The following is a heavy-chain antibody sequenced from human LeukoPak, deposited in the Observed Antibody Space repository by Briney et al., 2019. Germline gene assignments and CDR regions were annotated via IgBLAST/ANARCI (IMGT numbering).Heavy chain of an antibody. CDR3: AKDDSSGLVTLGTFQR. J-gene: IGHJ1*01. D-gene: IGHD6-19*01. V-gene: IGHV3-21*01. Sequence: GGSLRLSCATSGFTFSTYGMSWVRQAPGKGLEWVSSISSGGTYIYYADSVKGRFTISRDNANNSLYLQMNSLRAEDTAVYFCAKDDSSGLVTLGTFQRWGQGILVSVSS. CDR2: ISSGGTYI. CDR1: GFTFSTYG.